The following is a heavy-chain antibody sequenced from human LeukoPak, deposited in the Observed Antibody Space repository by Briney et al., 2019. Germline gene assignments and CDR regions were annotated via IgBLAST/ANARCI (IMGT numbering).Heavy chain of an antibody. CDR3: ARDAPHDFWSGYYYYYMDV. V-gene: IGHV1-2*02. J-gene: IGHJ6*03. D-gene: IGHD3-3*01. Sequence: GASVKVSCKASGYTFTGYYMHWVRQAPGQGLEWMGWINPNSGGTNYAQKFQGRVTMTRDTSISTAYMELSRLRSDDTAVYYCARDAPHDFWSGYYYYYMDVWGKGTTVTVSS. CDR1: GYTFTGYY. CDR2: INPNSGGT.